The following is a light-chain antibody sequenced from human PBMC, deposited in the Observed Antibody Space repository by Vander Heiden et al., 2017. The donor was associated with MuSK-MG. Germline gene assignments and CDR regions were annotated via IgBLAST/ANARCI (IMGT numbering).Light chain of an antibody. V-gene: IGKV3-11*01. CDR3: QQLSSWPRHT. Sequence: EIVLTQSPATLSLSPGERGTLSCRASQSVSSYLAWYQQKPGQAPRLLIYDASNRGTGIPARFSGSGYGTDFTLTISIREPEDFAVYYCQQLSSWPRHTFGGGTKVEIK. CDR1: QSVSSY. CDR2: DAS. J-gene: IGKJ4*01.